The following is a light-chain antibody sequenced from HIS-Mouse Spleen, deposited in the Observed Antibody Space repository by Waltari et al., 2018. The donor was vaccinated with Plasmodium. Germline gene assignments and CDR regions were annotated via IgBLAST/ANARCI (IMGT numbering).Light chain of an antibody. Sequence: EIVLTQSTATLSLSPGERATLSCRASQSVSSYLDWYQQKPGQAPRLLIYDASNRATGIPARFSGSGSGTDFTLTISSLEPEDFAVYYCQQRSNWPLYTFGQGTKLEIK. V-gene: IGKV3-11*01. CDR1: QSVSSY. J-gene: IGKJ2*01. CDR3: QQRSNWPLYT. CDR2: DAS.